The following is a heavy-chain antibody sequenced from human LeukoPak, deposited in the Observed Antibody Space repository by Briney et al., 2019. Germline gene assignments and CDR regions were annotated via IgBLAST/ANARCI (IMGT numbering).Heavy chain of an antibody. CDR3: ARGVRGYSYGYGAFDI. CDR1: GFTFSNAW. V-gene: IGHV4-34*01. Sequence: GSLRLSCTASGFTFSNAWMSWIRQPPGKGLEWIGEINHSGSTNYNPSLKSRVTISVDTSKNQFSLKLSSVTAADTAVYYCARGVRGYSYGYGAFDIWGQGTMVTVSS. CDR2: INHSGST. D-gene: IGHD5-18*01. J-gene: IGHJ3*02.